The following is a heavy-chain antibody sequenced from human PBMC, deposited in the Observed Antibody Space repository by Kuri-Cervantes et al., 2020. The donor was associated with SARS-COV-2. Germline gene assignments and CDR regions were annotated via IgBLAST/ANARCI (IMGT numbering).Heavy chain of an antibody. D-gene: IGHD5-24*01. CDR1: GGSISSGSYY. Sequence: LRLSCTVSGGSISSGSYYWSWIRQPAGKGLEWIGRIYTSGSTNYNPSLKSRVTISVDTSKNQFSLKLSSVTAADTAVYYCARVVDRGNNYIFDWFDPWGQGTLVTVSS. J-gene: IGHJ5*02. CDR3: ARVVDRGNNYIFDWFDP. CDR2: IYTSGST. V-gene: IGHV4-61*02.